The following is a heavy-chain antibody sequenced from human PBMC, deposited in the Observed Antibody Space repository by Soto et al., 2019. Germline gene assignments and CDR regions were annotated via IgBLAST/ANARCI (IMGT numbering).Heavy chain of an antibody. CDR1: GFTFSSYA. D-gene: IGHD4-4*01. CDR3: AKDQESPDYSWYYYYYGMDV. CDR2: ISGSGGST. V-gene: IGHV3-23*01. J-gene: IGHJ6*02. Sequence: GGSLRLSCAASGFTFSSYAMSWVRQAPGKGLEWVSAISGSGGSTYYADSVKGRFTISRDNSKNTLYLQMNSLRAEDTAVYYCAKDQESPDYSWYYYYYGMDVWGQGTTVTVSS.